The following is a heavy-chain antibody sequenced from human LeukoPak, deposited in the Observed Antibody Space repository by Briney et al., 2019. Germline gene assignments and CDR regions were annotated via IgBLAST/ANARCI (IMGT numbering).Heavy chain of an antibody. CDR1: GFTFSDYY. J-gene: IGHJ4*02. CDR3: ATANRDDFDY. Sequence: GGSLRLSCAASGFTFSDYYMSWIRQAPGKGLEWVSYISSSGSTIYYAHSVKGRFTISRDNAKNSLYPQMNSLRAEDTAVYYCATANRDDFDYWGQGTLVTVSS. D-gene: IGHD5-24*01. CDR2: ISSSGSTI. V-gene: IGHV3-11*04.